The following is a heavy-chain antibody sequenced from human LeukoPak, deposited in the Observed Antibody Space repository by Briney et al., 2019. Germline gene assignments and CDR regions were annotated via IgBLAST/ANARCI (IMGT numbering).Heavy chain of an antibody. D-gene: IGHD1-26*01. V-gene: IGHV3-21*01. CDR2: ISGGGGET. CDR3: ARGWVGAIFYAFDI. J-gene: IGHJ3*02. Sequence: GGSLRLSCAASGFTFSNNAMHWVRQAPGKGLEWVSSISGGGGETYYVDSVKGRFTISRDNAKNSLYLQMNSLRAEDTAVYYCARGWVGAIFYAFDIWGQGTMVTVSS. CDR1: GFTFSNNA.